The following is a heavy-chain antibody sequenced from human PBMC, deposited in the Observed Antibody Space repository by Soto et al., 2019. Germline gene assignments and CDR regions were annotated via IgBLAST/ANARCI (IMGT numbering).Heavy chain of an antibody. CDR3: ARDIITGLFDY. J-gene: IGHJ4*02. D-gene: IGHD2-8*02. CDR2: INHSGST. V-gene: IGHV4-34*01. CDR1: GGSFSGYY. Sequence: QVQLQQWGAGLLKPSETLSLTCAVYGGSFSGYYWTWIRQPPGTGLEWIGEINHSGSTNYNPSLKSRVTISVDTPKNQFSLKLTSVTAADTAVYYCARDIITGLFDYWGQGTLVTVSS.